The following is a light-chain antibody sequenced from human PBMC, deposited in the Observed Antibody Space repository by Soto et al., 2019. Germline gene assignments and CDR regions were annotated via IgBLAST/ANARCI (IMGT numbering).Light chain of an antibody. CDR3: ATWDDSLSGAV. J-gene: IGLJ7*01. CDR1: SSNIGRNY. V-gene: IGLV1-47*01. CDR2: RNN. Sequence: QSVLTQPPSASGTPGQRVTISCSGSSSNIGRNYVYWYQQLPGTAPKLLIYRNNQRPSGVPDRFSGSKSGTSASLAISGLRSEDEAEYYCATWDDSLSGAVFGGGTQLTVL.